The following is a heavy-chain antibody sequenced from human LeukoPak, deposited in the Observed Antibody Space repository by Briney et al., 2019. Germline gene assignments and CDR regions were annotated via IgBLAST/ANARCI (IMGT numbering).Heavy chain of an antibody. Sequence: GWALRLSCAASGFIFSRQAMSWGREAPGNGLEGGSASSGSGGRTYYADSVKGRFTISRDNSKNTLYLQMNRLRAEDTAVYYCAKDLGYDILTGYSQWGQGTLVTVSS. CDR3: AKDLGYDILTGYSQ. CDR2: SSGSGGRT. V-gene: IGHV3-23*01. CDR1: GFIFSRQA. D-gene: IGHD3-9*01. J-gene: IGHJ4*02.